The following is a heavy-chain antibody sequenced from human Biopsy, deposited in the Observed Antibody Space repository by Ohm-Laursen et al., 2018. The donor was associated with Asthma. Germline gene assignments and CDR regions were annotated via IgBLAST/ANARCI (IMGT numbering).Heavy chain of an antibody. D-gene: IGHD2-2*01. CDR3: ARGPEYVRSSGALDY. V-gene: IGHV1-69*13. CDR1: GGTFSSNS. CDR2: IIPIFGPT. Sequence: GASVKVSCNASGGTFSSNSINWVRQAPGQGLEWMGRIIPIFGPTNYAQKFQGRVTISADDSTSTAYMELSSLSSEDTALYYCARGPEYVRSSGALDYWGQGSLVLVSS. J-gene: IGHJ4*02.